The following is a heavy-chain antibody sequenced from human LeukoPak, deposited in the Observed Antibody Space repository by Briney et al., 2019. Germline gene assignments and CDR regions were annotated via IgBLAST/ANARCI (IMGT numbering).Heavy chain of an antibody. CDR2: IIPILGIA. CDR3: ASHGAGSNTYYFDY. Sequence: SVKVSCKASGGTFSSYAISWVRQAPGQGLEWMGRIIPILGIANYAQKFQGRVTITADKSTSTAYMELSSLRSEDTAVYYCASHGAGSNTYYFDYWGQGTLVTVSS. J-gene: IGHJ4*02. CDR1: GGTFSSYA. V-gene: IGHV1-69*04. D-gene: IGHD6-19*01.